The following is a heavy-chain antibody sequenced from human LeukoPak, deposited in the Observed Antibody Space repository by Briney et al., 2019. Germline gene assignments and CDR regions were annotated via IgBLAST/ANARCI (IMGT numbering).Heavy chain of an antibody. Sequence: ASVKVSCKASGYTFTGYYMHWVRQAPGQGLEWMEWINPNSGGTNYAQKFQGRVTMTRDTSIGTAYMELSRLRSDDTAVYYCARSQLLDAFDIWGQGTMVTVSS. CDR3: ARSQLLDAFDI. CDR1: GYTFTGYY. V-gene: IGHV1-2*02. J-gene: IGHJ3*02. CDR2: INPNSGGT. D-gene: IGHD2-2*01.